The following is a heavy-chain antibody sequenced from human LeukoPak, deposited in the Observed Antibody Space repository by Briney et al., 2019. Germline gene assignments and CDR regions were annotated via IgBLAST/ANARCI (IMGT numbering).Heavy chain of an antibody. V-gene: IGHV1-2*02. CDR1: GDTFTDHY. CDR3: ARQDEAGYYFDY. CDR2: ITPSGRGA. Sequence: GASVKVSCKASGDTFTDHYVQWVRQAPGQGLEWMGWITPSGRGANSAQKFQGRLTLSRDTSITTVYMELTGLTSDDTAIYYCARQDEAGYYFDYWGQGTLVTVSS. J-gene: IGHJ4*02.